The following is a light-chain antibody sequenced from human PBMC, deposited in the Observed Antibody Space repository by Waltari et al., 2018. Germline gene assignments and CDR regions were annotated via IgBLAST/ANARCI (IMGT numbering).Light chain of an antibody. CDR1: GWGDQY. J-gene: IGLJ2*01. CDR3: QAWDDTTVV. CDR2: SDD. Sequence: SYELTQPPSVSVSPGQTATITCPGHGWGDQYVWWDQQKPGQSPVAVIYSDDKRPSGIPERFSGSNSGNTATLTIGGTQTTDEGDYYCQAWDDTTVVFGAGTKVTV. V-gene: IGLV3-1*01.